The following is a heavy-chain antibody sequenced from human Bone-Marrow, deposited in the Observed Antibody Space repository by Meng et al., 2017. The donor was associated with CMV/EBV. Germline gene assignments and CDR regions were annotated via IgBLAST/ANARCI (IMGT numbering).Heavy chain of an antibody. CDR1: GYPLTDYY. CDR3: ARSSGWSRFDY. V-gene: IGHV1-2*02. CDR2: INPNTDT. D-gene: IGHD6-19*01. Sequence: QGRLVQSGAGVRKPGASVKVPCKASGYPLTDYYIHWVRQAPGQWLEWMGWINPNTDTNYAQNFQGRVTMTRDMSINTAYMELSRLTSGDTAVYYCARSSGWSRFDYWGQGTLVTVSS. J-gene: IGHJ4*02.